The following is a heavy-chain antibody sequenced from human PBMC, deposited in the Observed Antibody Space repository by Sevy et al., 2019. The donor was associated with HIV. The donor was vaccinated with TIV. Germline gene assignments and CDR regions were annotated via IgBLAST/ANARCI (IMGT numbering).Heavy chain of an antibody. V-gene: IGHV1-18*01. J-gene: IGHJ4*02. CDR1: GYTFTNHG. Sequence: ASVKVSCKASGYTFTNHGISWVRQAPGQGLEWMGWINPHNANTKYAQKLQGRVTMTTDTSTNTAYMEVRSLGSDDTAVYYCAREGTLVTMITWGQGTLVTVSS. D-gene: IGHD3-22*01. CDR3: AREGTLVTMIT. CDR2: INPHNANT.